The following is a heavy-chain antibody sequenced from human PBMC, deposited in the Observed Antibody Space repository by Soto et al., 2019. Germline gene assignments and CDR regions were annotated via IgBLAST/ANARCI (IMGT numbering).Heavy chain of an antibody. D-gene: IGHD6-6*01. CDR1: GYTFTGYY. Sequence: QVQLVQSGAEVKKPGASVKVSCKASGYTFTGYYMHWVRQAPGQGPEWMGWINPNSGGTTYAQKFQGRVTVTRDTSISTDSMELSSLRSDDTAVYYCARGGSSSLDYWGQGTLVTVSS. CDR3: ARGGSSSLDY. V-gene: IGHV1-2*02. CDR2: INPNSGGT. J-gene: IGHJ4*02.